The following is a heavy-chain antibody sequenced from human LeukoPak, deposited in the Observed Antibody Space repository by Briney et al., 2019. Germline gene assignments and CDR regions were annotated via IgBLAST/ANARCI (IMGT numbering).Heavy chain of an antibody. Sequence: GGSLRLSCAASGFTFSSYAMSWVRQAPGKGLEWVSAISGSGGSTYYADSVKGRFTISRDNSKNTLYLQMNSLRAEDTAVYYCAKDSLLNLDTWYFDYWGQGTLVTVSS. CDR1: GFTFSSYA. CDR2: ISGSGGST. CDR3: AKDSLLNLDTWYFDY. J-gene: IGHJ4*02. D-gene: IGHD5-18*01. V-gene: IGHV3-23*01.